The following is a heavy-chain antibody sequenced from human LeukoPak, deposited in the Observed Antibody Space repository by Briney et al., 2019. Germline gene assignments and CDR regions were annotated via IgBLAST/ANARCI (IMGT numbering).Heavy chain of an antibody. Sequence: GGSLRLSCAPSGFTLSSYAMSWVRQAAGKGLEWVSAISGSGGNTYHADSVKGRLNIPRDNSKNTLYLQMNSLRAEDTAVYYCAKRAKECMVRGVSCDYWGQGTLVTVSS. V-gene: IGHV3-23*01. J-gene: IGHJ4*02. CDR3: AKRAKECMVRGVSCDY. CDR1: GFTLSSYA. D-gene: IGHD3-10*01. CDR2: ISGSGGNT.